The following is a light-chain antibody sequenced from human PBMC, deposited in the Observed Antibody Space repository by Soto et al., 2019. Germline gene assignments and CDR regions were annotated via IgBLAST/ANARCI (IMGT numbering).Light chain of an antibody. CDR3: QKFNTGPLT. V-gene: IGKV1-27*01. J-gene: IGKJ5*01. CDR1: QDISVY. CDR2: SAS. Sequence: DIQMTQSPSSLSASVGDRVTITCRASQDISVYLAWYQQKPGKVPKLLIYSASTLQSGVPSRFSGSGSGTAFTLTISSLQPEDVATYYCQKFNTGPLTFGQGTRLEIK.